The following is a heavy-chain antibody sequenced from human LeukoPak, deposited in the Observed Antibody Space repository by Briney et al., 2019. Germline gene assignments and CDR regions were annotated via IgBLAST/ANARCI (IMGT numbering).Heavy chain of an antibody. D-gene: IGHD3-22*01. CDR3: ARQDYDSSGYSDY. V-gene: IGHV4-39*01. CDR2: IYYSGST. CDR1: GGSISSSSYY. Sequence: SETLSLTCTVSGGSISSSSYYWGWIRQPPGKGLEWIGSIYYSGSTYYNPSLKSRVTISVDTSKNQFSLKLSSVTAAVTAVYYCARQDYDSSGYSDYWGQGTLVTVSS. J-gene: IGHJ4*02.